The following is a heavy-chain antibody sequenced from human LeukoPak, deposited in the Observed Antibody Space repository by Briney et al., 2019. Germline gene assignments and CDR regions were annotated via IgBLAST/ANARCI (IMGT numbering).Heavy chain of an antibody. V-gene: IGHV3-23*01. CDR2: ISGSGGST. D-gene: IGHD6-19*01. Sequence: GGSLRLSCAASGFTFSSYAMSWVRQAPGKGLEWVSAISGSGGSTYYADSVKGRFTISRDNSKNTLYLQMNSLRAEDTAVYYCARESRGGSGWEPYYYYGMDVWGQGTTVTVSS. CDR3: ARESRGGSGWEPYYYYGMDV. J-gene: IGHJ6*02. CDR1: GFTFSSYA.